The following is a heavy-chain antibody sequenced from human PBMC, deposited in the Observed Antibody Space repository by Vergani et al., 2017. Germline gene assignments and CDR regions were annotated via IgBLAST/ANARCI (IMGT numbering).Heavy chain of an antibody. D-gene: IGHD5-12*01. CDR2: ISSSGSTI. Sequence: QVQLVESGGGLVKPGGSLRLSCAASGFTFSDYYMSWIRQAPGKGLEWVSYISSSGSTIYYADSVKGRFTISRDNAKNSLFLEMNSLRFEDTAVYFCTKGSVYYHESAGHGYDTYTGFDLWGQGTLVTVSS. CDR3: TKGSVYYHESAGHGYDTYTGFDL. V-gene: IGHV3-11*01. J-gene: IGHJ3*01. CDR1: GFTFSDYY.